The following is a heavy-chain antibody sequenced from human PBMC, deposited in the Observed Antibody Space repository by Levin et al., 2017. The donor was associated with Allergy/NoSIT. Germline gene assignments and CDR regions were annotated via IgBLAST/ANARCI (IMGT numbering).Heavy chain of an antibody. CDR3: AIGSLGDTPDY. V-gene: IGHV1-2*02. CDR2: INPNSGGT. J-gene: IGHJ4*02. Sequence: GESLKISCKASGYTFTGYYMHWVRQAPGQGLEWMGWINPNSGGTNYAQKFQGRVTMTRDTSISTAYMELSRLRSDDTAVYYCAIGSLGDTPDYWGQGTLVTVSS. CDR1: GYTFTGYY. D-gene: IGHD2-21*01.